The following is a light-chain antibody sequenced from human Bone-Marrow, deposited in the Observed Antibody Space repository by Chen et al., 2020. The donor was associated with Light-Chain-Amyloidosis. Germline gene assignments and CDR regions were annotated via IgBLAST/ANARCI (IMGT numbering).Light chain of an antibody. CDR2: NAI. J-gene: IGLJ1*01. CDR1: NSNVGTDN. CDR3: AAWDASLRVYL. Sequence: QSVLTQPPSASGNPGQRVTLSCSGSNSNVGTDNVYWYQQPPGTAPKLLIYNAIQRPSGVPDRISGSKSGTSAFLAISGLRSEDGADYYCAAWDASLRVYLFGAGTKVTVL. V-gene: IGLV1-47*01.